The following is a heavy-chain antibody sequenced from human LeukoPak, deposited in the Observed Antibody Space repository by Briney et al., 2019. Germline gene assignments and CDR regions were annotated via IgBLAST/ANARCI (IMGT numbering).Heavy chain of an antibody. Sequence: GSLRLSCAASGFTFSSYSMNWVRQAPGKGLEWVSYISSSSSTIYYADSVKGRFTISRDNAKNSLYLQMNSLRGEDTAVYYCVKSREEGYSGFDFDYWGQGTLVTVSS. CDR2: ISSSSSTI. V-gene: IGHV3-48*01. J-gene: IGHJ4*02. CDR3: VKSREEGYSGFDFDY. D-gene: IGHD5-12*01. CDR1: GFTFSSYS.